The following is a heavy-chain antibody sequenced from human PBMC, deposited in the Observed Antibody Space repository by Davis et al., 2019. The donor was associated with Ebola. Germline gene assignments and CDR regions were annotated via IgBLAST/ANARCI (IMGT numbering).Heavy chain of an antibody. Sequence: GESLKISCRASQFSFHTYAMNWVRQAPGKGLEWVSTLSGPGDQAYYVDSVKGRFTISRDNAKNSLYLQMNSLRAEDTAVYYCARAEEEYQLLLSGLDYWGQGTLVTVSS. CDR1: QFSFHTYA. CDR2: LSGPGDQA. D-gene: IGHD2-2*01. V-gene: IGHV3-23*01. J-gene: IGHJ4*02. CDR3: ARAEEEYQLLLSGLDY.